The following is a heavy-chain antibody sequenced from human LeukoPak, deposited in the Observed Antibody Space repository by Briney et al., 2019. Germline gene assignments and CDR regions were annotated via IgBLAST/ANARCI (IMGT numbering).Heavy chain of an antibody. J-gene: IGHJ4*02. CDR1: GFTFDDYG. V-gene: IGHV3-9*01. CDR3: ARGDSSGWYYFDY. D-gene: IGHD6-19*01. Sequence: PGRSLRLSCAASGFTFDDYGMHWVRQAPGKGLEWVSGITYNSGTIGYADSVKGRFTISRDNAKNSLYLQMNSLRAEDTAVYYCARGDSSGWYYFDYWGQGTLVTVSS. CDR2: ITYNSGTI.